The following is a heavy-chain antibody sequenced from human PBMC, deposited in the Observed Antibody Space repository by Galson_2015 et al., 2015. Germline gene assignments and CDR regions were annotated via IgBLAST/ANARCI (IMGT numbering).Heavy chain of an antibody. J-gene: IGHJ6*02. CDR3: ARVGYSYGYIRSRYGMDV. D-gene: IGHD5-18*01. V-gene: IGHV4-59*01. Sequence: SETLSLTCTVSGGSISSYYWSWIRQPPGKGLEWIGYIYYSGSTNYNPSLKSRVTISVDTSKNQFSLKLSSVTAADTAVYYCARVGYSYGYIRSRYGMDVWGQGTMVTVSS. CDR2: IYYSGST. CDR1: GGSISSYY.